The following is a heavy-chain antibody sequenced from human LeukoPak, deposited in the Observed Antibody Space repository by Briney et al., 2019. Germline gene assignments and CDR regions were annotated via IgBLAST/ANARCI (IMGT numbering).Heavy chain of an antibody. D-gene: IGHD4-17*01. V-gene: IGHV3-15*01. Sequence: PGGSLRLSCAASGFTFSNAWMSWVRQAPGKGLEWVGRIKSKTDGGTTDYAAPVKGRFTISRDDSKNTLYLQMNSLKIEDTAVYYCTTDYGDYGMDVWGQGTTVTVSS. CDR1: GFTFSNAW. CDR2: IKSKTDGGTT. J-gene: IGHJ6*02. CDR3: TTDYGDYGMDV.